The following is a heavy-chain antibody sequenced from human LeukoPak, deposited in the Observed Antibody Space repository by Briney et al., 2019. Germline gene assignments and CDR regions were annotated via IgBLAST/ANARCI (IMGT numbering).Heavy chain of an antibody. V-gene: IGHV6-1*01. Sequence: LSQTLSLTCAISGDSVSSNSVTWNWIRQSPSRGLEWLGRTYYRSTWYNDYAVSVRGRITVNPDTSKNQFSLQLNSMTPEDTAVYYCARGTRNAFDYWGQGILVTVSS. CDR1: GDSVSSNSVT. CDR2: TYYRSTWYN. J-gene: IGHJ4*02. D-gene: IGHD2-2*01. CDR3: ARGTRNAFDY.